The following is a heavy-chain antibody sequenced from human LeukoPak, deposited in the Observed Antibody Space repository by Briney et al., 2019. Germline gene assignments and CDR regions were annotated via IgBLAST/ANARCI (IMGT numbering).Heavy chain of an antibody. D-gene: IGHD3-10*01. J-gene: IGHJ6*02. Sequence: ASVKVSRKASGYTFTSYDINWVRQATGQGLEWMGWMNPNSGNTGYAQKFQGRVTMTRNTSISTAYMELSSLRSEDTAVYYCASITMVRGVITSYFSQYYYGMDVWGQGTTVTVSS. CDR3: ASITMVRGVITSYFSQYYYGMDV. V-gene: IGHV1-8*01. CDR1: GYTFTSYD. CDR2: MNPNSGNT.